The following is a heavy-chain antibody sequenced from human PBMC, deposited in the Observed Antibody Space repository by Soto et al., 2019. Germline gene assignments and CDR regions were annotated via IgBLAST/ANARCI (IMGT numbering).Heavy chain of an antibody. Sequence: EVQLVETGGGLIQPGGSLRLSCAASGFTVSSNYMSWVRQAPGKGLEWVSVIYSGGSTYYEDSVKGRFTISRDNSKNTMYLQMKSLRAEDTAVYYCAREAYDSSGYYRGGAFDIWGQGTMVTVSS. CDR3: AREAYDSSGYYRGGAFDI. J-gene: IGHJ3*02. CDR2: IYSGGST. D-gene: IGHD3-22*01. V-gene: IGHV3-53*02. CDR1: GFTVSSNY.